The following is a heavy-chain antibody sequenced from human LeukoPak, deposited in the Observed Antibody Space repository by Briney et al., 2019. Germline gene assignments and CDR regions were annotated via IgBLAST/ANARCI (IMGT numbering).Heavy chain of an antibody. CDR2: IYYSGST. CDR1: GGSISSYY. J-gene: IGHJ4*02. D-gene: IGHD3-3*01. CDR3: ARVGTIFGVASYYFDY. Sequence: SETLSLTCTVSGGSISSYYWSWIRQPPGKGLEWIGYIYYSGSTNYNPSLKSRVTISVDTSKNQFSLKLSSVTAADTAVYYCARVGTIFGVASYYFDYWGQGTLVAVSS. V-gene: IGHV4-59*01.